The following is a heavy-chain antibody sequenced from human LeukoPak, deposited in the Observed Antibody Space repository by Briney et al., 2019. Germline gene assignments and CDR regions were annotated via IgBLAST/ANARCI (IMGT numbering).Heavy chain of an antibody. Sequence: GRSLRLSCAASGFTFNNYAMHWVRQAPGKGLEWVALIWSNGNNKFYADSVKGRYTISRDNSKNTLYLQMNSLRADDTAVYYCARIATVGDEPDYYYYYMDVWGKGTTVTVSS. CDR2: IWSNGNNK. CDR3: ARIATVGDEPDYYYYYMDV. D-gene: IGHD1-26*01. J-gene: IGHJ6*03. V-gene: IGHV3-33*01. CDR1: GFTFNNYA.